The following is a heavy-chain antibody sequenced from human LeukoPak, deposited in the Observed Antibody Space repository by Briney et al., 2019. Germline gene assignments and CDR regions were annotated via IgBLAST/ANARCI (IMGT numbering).Heavy chain of an antibody. CDR3: ARDHCSGGSCYGYYYYMDV. D-gene: IGHD2-15*01. Sequence: SETLSLTCTVSGYSISSGYYWGWIRQPPGKGLEWIGSIYHSGSTYYNPSLKSRVTISVDTSKNQFSLKLSSVTAADTAVYYCARDHCSGGSCYGYYYYMDVWGKGTTVTVSS. J-gene: IGHJ6*03. CDR2: IYHSGST. CDR1: GYSISSGYY. V-gene: IGHV4-38-2*02.